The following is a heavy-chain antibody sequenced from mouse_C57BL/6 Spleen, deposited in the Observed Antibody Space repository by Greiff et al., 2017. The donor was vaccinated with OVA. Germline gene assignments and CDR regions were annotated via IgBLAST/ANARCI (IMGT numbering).Heavy chain of an antibody. J-gene: IGHJ3*01. CDR2: ISSGGSYT. V-gene: IGHV5-6*01. CDR1: GFTFSSYG. CDR3: ARGGDYDDGFAY. D-gene: IGHD2-4*01. Sequence: EVKVVESGGDLVKPGGSLKLSCAASGFTFSSYGMSWVRQTPDKRLEWVATISSGGSYTYYPDSVKGRFTISRDNAKNTLYLQMSSLKSEDTAMYYCARGGDYDDGFAYWGQGTLVTVSA.